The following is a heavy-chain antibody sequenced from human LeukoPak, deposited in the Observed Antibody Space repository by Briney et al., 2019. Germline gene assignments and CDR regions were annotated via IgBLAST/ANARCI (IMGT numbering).Heavy chain of an antibody. D-gene: IGHD4/OR15-4a*01. V-gene: IGHV3-15*01. J-gene: IGHJ4*02. CDR3: AKDDRMSTGYGASDY. CDR2: IKSKTNDGTI. Sequence: PGRSLRLSCAVSGFTFDDYVMHWVRQAPGKGLEWVGRIKSKTNDGTIDYAAPVKSRFTISRDDSKNTRFLQMNNLKTEDTAVYYCAKDDRMSTGYGASDYWGQGTLVTVSS. CDR1: GFTFDDYV.